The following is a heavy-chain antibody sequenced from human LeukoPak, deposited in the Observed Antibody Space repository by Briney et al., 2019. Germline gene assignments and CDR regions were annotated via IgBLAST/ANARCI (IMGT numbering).Heavy chain of an antibody. J-gene: IGHJ4*02. D-gene: IGHD3-9*01. CDR1: VGSISSYY. CDR2: IYYSGST. CDR3: ASVGTYYDILTGYSAQYYFDY. V-gene: IGHV4-59*01. Sequence: SETLSLTCTVSVGSISSYYWSWIRQPPGKGLEWIGYIYYSGSTNYNPSLKSRVTISVDTSKNQFSLKLSSVTAADTAVYYCASVGTYYDILTGYSAQYYFDYWGQGTLVTVSS.